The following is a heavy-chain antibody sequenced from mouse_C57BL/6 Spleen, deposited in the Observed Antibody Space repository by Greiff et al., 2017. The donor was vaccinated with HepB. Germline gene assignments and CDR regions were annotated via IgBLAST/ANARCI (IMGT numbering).Heavy chain of an antibody. CDR1: GFNIKDDY. CDR3: TLITTVVEEPFAY. J-gene: IGHJ3*01. V-gene: IGHV14-4*01. D-gene: IGHD1-1*01. Sequence: EVQLQQSGAELVRPGASVKLSCTASGFNIKDDYMHWVKQRPEQGLEWIGWIDPENGDTEYASKFQGKATITADTSSNTAYLQLSSLTSEDTAVYYCTLITTVVEEPFAYWGQGTLVTVSA. CDR2: IDPENGDT.